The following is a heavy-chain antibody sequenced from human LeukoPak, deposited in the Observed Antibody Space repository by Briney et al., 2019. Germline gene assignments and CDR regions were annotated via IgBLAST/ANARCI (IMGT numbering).Heavy chain of an antibody. J-gene: IGHJ3*02. CDR2: TSYDGSNK. V-gene: IGHV3-30*18. CDR1: GFTFSSYG. Sequence: PGGSLRLSCAASGFTFSSYGMHWVRQAPGKGLEWVAVTSYDGSNKYYADSVKGRFTISRDNSKNTLYLQMNSLRAEDTAVYYCAKSLGGRWLQPRERGAFDIWGQGTMVTVSS. CDR3: AKSLGGRWLQPRERGAFDI. D-gene: IGHD5-24*01.